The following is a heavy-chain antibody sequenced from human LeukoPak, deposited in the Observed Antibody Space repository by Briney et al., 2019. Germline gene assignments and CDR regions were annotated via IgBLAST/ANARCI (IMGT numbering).Heavy chain of an antibody. J-gene: IGHJ4*02. Sequence: PSQTLSLTCTVSGGSISSGGYDWSWIRQHPGKGLEWIGYIYYSGSTYYNPSLKSRVTISVDTSKNQFSLKLSSVTAADTAVYYCAREGIAVAGLDYWGQGTLVTVSS. CDR3: AREGIAVAGLDY. CDR2: IYYSGST. V-gene: IGHV4-31*03. CDR1: GGSISSGGYD. D-gene: IGHD6-19*01.